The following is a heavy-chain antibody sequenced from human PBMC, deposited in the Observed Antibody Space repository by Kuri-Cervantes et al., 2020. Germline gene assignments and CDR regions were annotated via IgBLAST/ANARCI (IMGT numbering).Heavy chain of an antibody. Sequence: GESLKISCAASGSTFSSYSMNWVRQAPGEGLEWVSSISSSSYIYYADSVKGRFTISRDNAKNSLYLQMNSLRAEDTAVYYCAKDFAMGLWSFDYWGQGTLVTVSS. J-gene: IGHJ4*02. CDR3: AKDFAMGLWSFDY. CDR2: ISSSSYI. CDR1: GSTFSSYS. V-gene: IGHV3-21*01. D-gene: IGHD5-18*01.